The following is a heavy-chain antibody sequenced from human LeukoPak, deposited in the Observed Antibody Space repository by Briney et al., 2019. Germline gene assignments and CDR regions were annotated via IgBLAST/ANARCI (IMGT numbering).Heavy chain of an antibody. CDR1: GFTVSSDS. D-gene: IGHD7-27*01. J-gene: IGHJ2*01. CDR3: ARVGTIDRNFLFFDL. Sequence: GGSLRLSCTVSGFTVSSDSMSWVRQAPGKGLEWVAFIRYDGSNKYYADSVKGRFTISRDNSKNTLYLQMNSLRAEDTAVYYCARVGTIDRNFLFFDLWGRGTLVTVSS. CDR2: IRYDGSNK. V-gene: IGHV3-30*02.